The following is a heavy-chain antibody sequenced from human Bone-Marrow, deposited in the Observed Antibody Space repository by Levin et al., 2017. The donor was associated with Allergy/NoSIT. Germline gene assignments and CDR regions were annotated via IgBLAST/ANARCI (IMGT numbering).Heavy chain of an antibody. CDR2: IYPGDSDT. J-gene: IGHJ4*02. V-gene: IGHV5-51*01. CDR3: ARGRSRDYFDY. CDR1: GYSFPIYW. D-gene: IGHD2-15*01. Sequence: GESLKISCKGSGYSFPIYWIGWVRQMPGKGLEWMGIIYPGDSDTTYSPSFQGQVTFSADKSISTAYLQWSSLKASDTAMYYGARGRSRDYFDYWGQGTLVTVSS.